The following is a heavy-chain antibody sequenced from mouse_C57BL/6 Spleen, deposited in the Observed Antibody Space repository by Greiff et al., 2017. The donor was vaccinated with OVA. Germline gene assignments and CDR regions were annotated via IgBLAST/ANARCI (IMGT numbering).Heavy chain of an antibody. J-gene: IGHJ1*03. Sequence: QVQLQQSGPELVKPGASVKISCKASGYTFTDYYINWVKQRPGQGLEWIGWIFPGSGSTYYNEKFKGKATLTVDKSSSTAYMLLSSLTSEDSAVYFCAGYYYGSSRYFDVWGTGTTVTVSS. D-gene: IGHD1-1*01. CDR1: GYTFTDYY. V-gene: IGHV1-75*01. CDR2: IFPGSGST. CDR3: AGYYYGSSRYFDV.